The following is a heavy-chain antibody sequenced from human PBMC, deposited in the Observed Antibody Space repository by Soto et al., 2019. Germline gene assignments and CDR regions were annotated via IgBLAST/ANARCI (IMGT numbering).Heavy chain of an antibody. J-gene: IGHJ6*02. D-gene: IGHD1-20*01. CDR2: IKQDGSEK. CDR3: ARDGIGKYYYYYGMDV. Sequence: PGGSLRLSCAASGFTFSSYWMSWVRQAPGKGLEWVANIKQDGSEKYYVDSVKGRFTISRDNAKNSLYLQMNSLRAEDTAVYYCARDGIGKYYYYYGMDVWGQGTTVTV. V-gene: IGHV3-7*03. CDR1: GFTFSSYW.